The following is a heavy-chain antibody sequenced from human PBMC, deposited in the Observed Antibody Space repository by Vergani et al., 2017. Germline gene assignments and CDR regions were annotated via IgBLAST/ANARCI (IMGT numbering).Heavy chain of an antibody. CDR1: EYSFGNYW. Sequence: EVELVQSGPEMRKPGESLKISCKGSEYSFGNYWIGWVRQMPGKGLEWMGIIYPADSDTRYSPSFQGQVTISADKSISTAFLQWDSLKASDTALYYCARHKTYTDYGGQGTLVTVS. J-gene: IGHJ4*02. V-gene: IGHV5-51*01. CDR2: IYPADSDT. CDR3: ARHKTYTDY.